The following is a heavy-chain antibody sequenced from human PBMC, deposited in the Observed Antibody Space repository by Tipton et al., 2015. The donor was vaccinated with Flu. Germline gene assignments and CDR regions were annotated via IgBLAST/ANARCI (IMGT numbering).Heavy chain of an antibody. D-gene: IGHD3-10*01. V-gene: IGHV3-48*02. CDR1: GFTFSFYG. J-gene: IGHJ5*02. Sequence: SLRLSCEASGFTFSFYGMNWVRQAPGKGLEWVSYISGTSGTSSIYYADSVKGRFTISRDDAESSLYLQMNSLKDEDTAVYYCARAPARDYYGSQRSWFDPWGQGTLVTVSS. CDR2: ISGTSGTSSI. CDR3: ARAPARDYYGSQRSWFDP.